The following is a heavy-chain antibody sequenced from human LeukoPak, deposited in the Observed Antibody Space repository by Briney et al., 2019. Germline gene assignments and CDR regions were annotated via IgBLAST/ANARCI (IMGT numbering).Heavy chain of an antibody. J-gene: IGHJ4*02. CDR1: GFTFSNYA. V-gene: IGHV3-23*01. D-gene: IGHD3-9*01. CDR2: ITGSGTST. CDR3: VIWGDYDVLTGYYVPDY. Sequence: GRSLRLSCVASGFTFSNYAMSWVRQAPGKGLEWVSAITGSGTSTYYADSLKARFTISRDNSKNTVFLQMNSLRHEDTAIYYCVIWGDYDVLTGYYVPDYWGQGTLVTVSS.